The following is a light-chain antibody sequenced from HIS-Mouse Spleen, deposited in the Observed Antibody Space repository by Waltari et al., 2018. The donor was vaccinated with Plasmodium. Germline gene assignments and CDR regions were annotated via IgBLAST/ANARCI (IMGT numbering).Light chain of an antibody. CDR1: ALPKQY. V-gene: IGLV3-25*03. CDR3: QSADSSGTPNWV. CDR2: KDS. J-gene: IGLJ3*02. Sequence: SYALTQPPSVSVSPGQTARITCSGDALPKQYAYWYQQKPGQVPGLVIYKDSERPSGIPERFSGSSSGTTVTLTISGVQAEDEADYYCQSADSSGTPNWVFGGGTKLTVL.